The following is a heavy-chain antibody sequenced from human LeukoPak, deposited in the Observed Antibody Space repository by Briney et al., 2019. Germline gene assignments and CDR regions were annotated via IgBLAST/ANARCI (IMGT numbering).Heavy chain of an antibody. D-gene: IGHD4-17*01. CDR1: GGSISSGGYS. CDR2: IYHSGST. J-gene: IGHJ3*02. Sequence: PSETLSLTCAVSGGSISSGGYSWSWIRQPPGKGLEWIGYIYHSGSTYYSPSLKSRVTISVDRSKNQFSLKLSSVTAADTAVYYCARAHDYGDYDDAFDIWGQGTMVTVSS. CDR3: ARAHDYGDYDDAFDI. V-gene: IGHV4-30-2*01.